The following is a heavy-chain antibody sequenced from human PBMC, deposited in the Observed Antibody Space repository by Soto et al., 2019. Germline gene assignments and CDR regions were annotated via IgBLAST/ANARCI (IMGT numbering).Heavy chain of an antibody. Sequence: GEPLRISWKGSGYSFTSYWISWVRQMPGKGLEWMGRIDPSDSYTNYSPSFQGHVTISADKSISTAYLQWSSLKASDTAMYYCARGGGTILAPLPWGPGTLVNVSS. V-gene: IGHV5-10-1*01. CDR3: ARGGGTILAPLP. CDR1: GYSFTSYW. CDR2: IDPSDSYT. D-gene: IGHD1-1*01. J-gene: IGHJ5*02.